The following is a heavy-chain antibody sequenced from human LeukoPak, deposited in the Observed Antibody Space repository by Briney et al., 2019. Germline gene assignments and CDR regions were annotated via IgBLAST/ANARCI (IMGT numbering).Heavy chain of an antibody. V-gene: IGHV5-51*01. CDR1: GYSFTSLR. D-gene: IGHD2-2*03. CDR2: HYPGTSDT. J-gene: IGHJ3*02. CDR3: FGVEIVGVAAVGGFDI. Sequence: GESLKISCKGSGYSFTSLRIGWVRQMPGKGLGWMGIHYPGTSDTRYSTSFQGQVTISADKSTTTTYLQWNSPKASDTANAFPFGVEIVGVAAVGGFDIWGQGTMVTVSS.